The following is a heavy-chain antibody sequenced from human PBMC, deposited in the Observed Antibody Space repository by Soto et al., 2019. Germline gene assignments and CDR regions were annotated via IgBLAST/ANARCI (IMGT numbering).Heavy chain of an antibody. J-gene: IGHJ4*02. V-gene: IGHV1-18*01. CDR3: ARYKGSGRGCYFDY. Sequence: ASVKVSCKASGYTFTNYGVSWVRQAPGQGLEWMGWISAYNRNTNYAQKLQGRVTMTTDTSTSTAYMELRSLRSDDTATYYCARYKGSGRGCYFDYWGQGTLVTVSS. CDR2: ISAYNRNT. D-gene: IGHD3-3*01. CDR1: GYTFTNYG.